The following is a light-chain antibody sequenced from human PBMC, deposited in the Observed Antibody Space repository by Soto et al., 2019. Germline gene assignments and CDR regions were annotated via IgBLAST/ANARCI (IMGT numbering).Light chain of an antibody. CDR1: QRVQTN. CDR2: GAS. CDR3: QQYHIWPPWT. J-gene: IGKJ1*01. Sequence: EVVMTQSPATLSVSPGEGVTLSCRASQRVQTNLAWYQQRPGQAPRLLIYGASTRATGVPARFGGSGSGTDFTLTISSLQSEDFAVYYCQQYHIWPPWTFGQGTKVEFK. V-gene: IGKV3-15*01.